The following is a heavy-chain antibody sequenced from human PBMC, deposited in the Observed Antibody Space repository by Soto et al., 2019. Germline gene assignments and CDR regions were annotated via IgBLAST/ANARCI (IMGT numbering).Heavy chain of an antibody. V-gene: IGHV3-30*18. J-gene: IGHJ4*02. Sequence: QVQLVESGGGVVQPGRSLRLSCAASGFTFSSYGMHWVRQAPGKGLEWVAVISYDGNNKYYADSVKGRFTISRDNFKNTLYLEMDRLGAEETAMYYCAKDHLETTVTTPSYWGQGTLVTVSS. CDR3: AKDHLETTVTTPSY. D-gene: IGHD4-17*01. CDR1: GFTFSSYG. CDR2: ISYDGNNK.